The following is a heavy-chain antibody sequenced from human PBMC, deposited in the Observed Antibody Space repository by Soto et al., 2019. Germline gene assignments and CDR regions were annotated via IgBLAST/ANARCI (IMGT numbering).Heavy chain of an antibody. V-gene: IGHV3-9*01. Sequence: EVQLVESGGGLVQPGRSLRLSCAASGFTFDDYAMHWVRQAPGKGLEWVSGISWNSGSIGYADSVKGRFTISRDNAKNSLYLQMNSLSAEDTVLYYCAKDAITMVRGVISYYGMDVWGQGTTVTVSS. CDR3: AKDAITMVRGVISYYGMDV. CDR2: ISWNSGSI. CDR1: GFTFDDYA. D-gene: IGHD3-10*01. J-gene: IGHJ6*02.